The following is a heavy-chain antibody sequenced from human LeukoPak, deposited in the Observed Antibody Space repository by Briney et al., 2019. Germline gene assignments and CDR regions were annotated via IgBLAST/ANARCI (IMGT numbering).Heavy chain of an antibody. CDR2: IYPGDSDT. D-gene: IGHD3-10*01. V-gene: IGHV5-51*01. J-gene: IGHJ6*03. CDR1: GYNFTIYW. CDR3: ARLDGSGSVSYYYMDV. Sequence: GESLKISCKGSGYNFTIYWIGWVRQMPGKGLEWMGIIYPGDSDTRYSPSFQGQVTVSADKSISTAYLQWSSLKASDTAMYYCARLDGSGSVSYYYMDVWGKGTTVTISS.